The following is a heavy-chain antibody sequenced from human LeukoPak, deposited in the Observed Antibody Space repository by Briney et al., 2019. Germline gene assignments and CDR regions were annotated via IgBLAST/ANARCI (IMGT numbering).Heavy chain of an antibody. CDR2: ISGSGGNT. CDR3: SKWAIFVVVITRIVGAFEI. V-gene: IGHV3-23*01. CDR1: GFTFSSYA. D-gene: IGHD3-3*01. J-gene: IGHJ3*02. Sequence: GGSLRLSCAASGFTFSSYAMNWVRQAPGRGLEWVAVISGSGGNTYYADSVKGRFTISRDNSKNTLYLQMNSLRAEDTAVYYCSKWAIFVVVITRIVGAFEIWGQGTMVTVSS.